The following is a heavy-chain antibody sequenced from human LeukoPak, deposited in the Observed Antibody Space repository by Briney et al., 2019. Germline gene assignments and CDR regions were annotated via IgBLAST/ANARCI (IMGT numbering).Heavy chain of an antibody. J-gene: IGHJ4*02. V-gene: IGHV4-38-2*02. D-gene: IGHD3-16*02. CDR1: GYSISSGYY. Sequence: SETLSLTCTVSGYSISSGYYWGWIRQPPGKGLEWIGSIYHSGSTYYNPSLNHRVTISVDTSQNQFSLRLSSVTAADTAVYYCARGAAVAARRWGSYLYYWGQGTLVTVSS. CDR2: IYHSGST. CDR3: ARGAAVAARRWGSYLYY.